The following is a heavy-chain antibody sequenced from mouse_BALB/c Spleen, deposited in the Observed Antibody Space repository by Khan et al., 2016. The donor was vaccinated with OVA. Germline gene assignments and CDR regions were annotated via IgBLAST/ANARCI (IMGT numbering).Heavy chain of an antibody. CDR3: ARSPYGNFAY. D-gene: IGHD2-1*01. Sequence: EVQLLETGGGLVKPGGSLKLSCAASGFTFSTYAMSWVRQTPEKRLEWVATISSDGDYTYFPDNVTGRFTIPRANAKNTLFLQMTCLRSENTTIYYCARSPYGNFAYWGQGTLVTVSA. J-gene: IGHJ3*01. CDR2: ISSDGDYT. CDR1: GFTFSTYA. V-gene: IGHV5-9-3*01.